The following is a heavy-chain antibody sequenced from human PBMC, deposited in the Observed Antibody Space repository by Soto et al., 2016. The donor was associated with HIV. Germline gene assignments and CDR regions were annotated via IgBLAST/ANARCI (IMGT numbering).Heavy chain of an antibody. J-gene: IGHJ4*02. CDR1: GGSITGVKW. CDR2: IYHSGIT. D-gene: IGHD6-13*01. Sequence: QVHLQESGPGLVKPSGTLSLTCTVSGGSITGVKWWSWVRQSPGKGLEWIGEIYHSGITNYNPSLRSRVTISVDKSKNHFSLNLNSVNAADTAVYYCARNLLGSTSSKTLDYVGPGTSWSPSPQ. CDR3: ARNLLGSTSSKTLDY. V-gene: IGHV4-4*02.